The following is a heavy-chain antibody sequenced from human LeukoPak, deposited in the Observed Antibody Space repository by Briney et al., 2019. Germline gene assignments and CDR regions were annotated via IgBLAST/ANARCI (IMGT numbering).Heavy chain of an antibody. CDR1: GFTFRRYG. V-gene: IGHV3-23*01. CDR3: TSAEQWLAHYYYYMDV. Sequence: GGSLRLSCAASGFTFRRYGMTWVRQAPGKGLEWVSSISGSGGSTFYADSVKGRFTISRDDSKNTLYLQMNSLKIEDTAVYYCTSAEQWLAHYYYYMDVWGKGTTVTVSS. J-gene: IGHJ6*03. D-gene: IGHD6-19*01. CDR2: ISGSGGST.